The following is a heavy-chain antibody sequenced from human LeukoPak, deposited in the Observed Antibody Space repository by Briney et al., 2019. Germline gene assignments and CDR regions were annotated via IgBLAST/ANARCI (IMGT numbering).Heavy chain of an antibody. V-gene: IGHV3-23*01. CDR1: GFTFSSYA. CDR3: ARDITIFGGSGDD. CDR2: ISGSGGST. Sequence: GGSLRLSCAASGFTFSSYARSWVRQAPGKGLEWVSAISGSGGSTYYADSVKGRFTISRDNAKNSLYLQMNSLRAEDTAVYYCARDITIFGGSGDDWGQGILVTVSS. D-gene: IGHD3-3*01. J-gene: IGHJ4*02.